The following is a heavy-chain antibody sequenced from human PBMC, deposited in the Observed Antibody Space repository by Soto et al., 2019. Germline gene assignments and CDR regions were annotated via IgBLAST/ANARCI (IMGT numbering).Heavy chain of an antibody. Sequence: ASVKVSCKASGYTFTSYGISWVRQAPGQGLEWMGWISAYNGNTNYAQKLQGRVTMTTDTSTSTAYMELRSLRSDDTAVYYCARDEYFFGGPGGRFDYWGQGTLVTVSS. V-gene: IGHV1-18*01. J-gene: IGHJ4*02. CDR3: ARDEYFFGGPGGRFDY. CDR2: ISAYNGNT. CDR1: GYTFTSYG. D-gene: IGHD3-16*01.